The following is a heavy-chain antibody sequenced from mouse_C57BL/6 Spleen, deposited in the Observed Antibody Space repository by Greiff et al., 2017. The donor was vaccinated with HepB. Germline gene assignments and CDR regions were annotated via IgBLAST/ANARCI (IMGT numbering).Heavy chain of an antibody. D-gene: IGHD1-1*01. CDR3: ARRGIYGSSYAGFDY. J-gene: IGHJ2*01. CDR2: INPNYGTT. Sequence: VQLKQSGPELVKPGASVKISCKASGYSFTDYNMNWVKQSNGKSLEWIGVINPNYGTTSYNQKFKGKATLTVDQSSSTAYMQLNSLTSEDSAVYYCARRGIYGSSYAGFDYWGQGTTLTVSS. CDR1: GYSFTDYN. V-gene: IGHV1-39*01.